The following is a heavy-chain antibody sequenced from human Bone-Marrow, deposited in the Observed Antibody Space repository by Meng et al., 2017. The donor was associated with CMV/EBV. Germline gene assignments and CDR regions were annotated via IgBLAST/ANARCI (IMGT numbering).Heavy chain of an antibody. CDR1: GGSVSSGSYY. CDR3: ASGIGYCSGTSCHTPYYYGMDV. D-gene: IGHD2-2*02. J-gene: IGHJ6*02. V-gene: IGHV4-61*01. Sequence: SETLSLTCTVSGGSVSSGSYYWSWIRQPPGKRLEWIGYIYYSGSTNYNPSLKSRVTISVDTSKNQLSLKLRSVTAADTAVYYCASGIGYCSGTSCHTPYYYGMDVWGQGTTVTVSS. CDR2: IYYSGST.